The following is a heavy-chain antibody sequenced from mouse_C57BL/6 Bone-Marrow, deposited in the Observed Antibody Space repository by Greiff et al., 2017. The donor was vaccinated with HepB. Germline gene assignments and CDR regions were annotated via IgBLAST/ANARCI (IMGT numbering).Heavy chain of an antibody. V-gene: IGHV5-9*01. CDR2: ISGGGGNT. J-gene: IGHJ2*01. CDR3: ARHQGGYYFDY. Sequence: EVMLVESGGGLVKPGGSLKLSCAASGFTFSSYTMSWVRQTPEKRLEWVATISGGGGNTYYPDSVKGRFTISRDNAKNTLYLQMSSLRSEDTALYYCARHQGGYYFDYWGQGTTPTVSS. CDR1: GFTFSSYT.